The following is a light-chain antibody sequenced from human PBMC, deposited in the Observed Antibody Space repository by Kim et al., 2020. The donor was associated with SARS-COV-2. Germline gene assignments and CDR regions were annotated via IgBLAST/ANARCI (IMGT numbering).Light chain of an antibody. CDR3: QQYMSDPRT. CDR2: RAS. J-gene: IGKJ5*01. V-gene: IGKV1-27*01. Sequence: DIQMTQSPSSLSASVGDRVTITCRASQAISNYVAWYQQKPGKVPTVLIYRASTLQSGDPSRFSGSGAGTDFTLTISSLQPEDVATYYCQQYMSDPRTFGQGTRLEIK. CDR1: QAISNY.